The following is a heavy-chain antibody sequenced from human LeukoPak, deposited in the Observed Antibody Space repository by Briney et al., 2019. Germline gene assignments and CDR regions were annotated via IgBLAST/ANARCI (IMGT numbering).Heavy chain of an antibody. D-gene: IGHD2-2*01. CDR1: GYTFTSYY. Sequence: ASVKVSCKASGYTFTSYYMHWVRQAPGQGLEWMGIINPSGGSTSYAQKFQGRVTMTRDTSTSTVYMELSRLRSEATAVYYCARSQGDFSYCSSTSCYDWFDPWGQGTLVAVSS. V-gene: IGHV1-46*01. J-gene: IGHJ5*02. CDR3: ARSQGDFSYCSSTSCYDWFDP. CDR2: INPSGGST.